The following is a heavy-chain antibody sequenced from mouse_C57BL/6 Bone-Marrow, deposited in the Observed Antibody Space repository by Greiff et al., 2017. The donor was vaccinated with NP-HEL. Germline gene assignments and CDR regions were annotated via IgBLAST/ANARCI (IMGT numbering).Heavy chain of an antibody. CDR2: ISSGGSYT. CDR3: ASRDSSMDY. D-gene: IGHD3-2*01. J-gene: IGHJ4*01. V-gene: IGHV5-6*01. CDR1: GFTFSSYG. Sequence: EVQWVESGGDLVKPGGSLKLSCAASGFTFSSYGMSWVRQTPDKRLEWVATISSGGSYTYYPDSVKGRFTISRDNAKNTLYLQMSSLKSEDTAMYYCASRDSSMDYWGQGTSVTVSS.